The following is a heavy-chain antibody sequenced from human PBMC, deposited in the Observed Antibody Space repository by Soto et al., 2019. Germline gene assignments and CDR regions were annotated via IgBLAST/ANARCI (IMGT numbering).Heavy chain of an antibody. CDR2: INSDGSST. Sequence: GGSLRLSCAASGFTFSSYWMHWVRQAPGKGLVWVSRINSDGSSTSYADSVKGRFTISRDNAKNTLYLQMNSLRAEDTAVYYCARESIGTYGSGSHYDAFDIWGQGTMVTVSS. D-gene: IGHD3-10*01. V-gene: IGHV3-74*01. J-gene: IGHJ3*02. CDR1: GFTFSSYW. CDR3: ARESIGTYGSGSHYDAFDI.